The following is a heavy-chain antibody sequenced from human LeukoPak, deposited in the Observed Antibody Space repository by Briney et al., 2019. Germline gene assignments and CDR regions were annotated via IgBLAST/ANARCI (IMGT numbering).Heavy chain of an antibody. CDR3: ARAKKYCSGGTCYSEFFDY. Sequence: PSGTLSLTCIVSGGSISSSSYYWGWIRQPPGKGLEWIGSIYYSGSTYYNPSLKSRVTISVDTSKNQFSLKLSSVTAADTAVYYCARAKKYCSGGTCYSEFFDYWGQGTLVTVSS. V-gene: IGHV4-39*01. D-gene: IGHD2-15*01. J-gene: IGHJ4*02. CDR2: IYYSGST. CDR1: GGSISSSSYY.